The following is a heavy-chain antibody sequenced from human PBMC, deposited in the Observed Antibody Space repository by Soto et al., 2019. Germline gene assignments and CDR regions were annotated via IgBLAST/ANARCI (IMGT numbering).Heavy chain of an antibody. Sequence: QVQLLQSGAEVKKPGASVKVSCKASGHTFNTYGIAWVLRAPCKGMEWMGWISAFTGKTIYAHKFHGRVTMTTDRATSTAYRELRSLISDDKAVYYCSKNVGTWLRGVGVREGKQIYHFDYWGQGTLVTVS. D-gene: IGHD3-10*01. CDR1: GHTFNTYG. CDR2: ISAFTGKT. CDR3: SKNVGTWLRGVGVREGKQIYHFDY. J-gene: IGHJ4*02. V-gene: IGHV1-18*01.